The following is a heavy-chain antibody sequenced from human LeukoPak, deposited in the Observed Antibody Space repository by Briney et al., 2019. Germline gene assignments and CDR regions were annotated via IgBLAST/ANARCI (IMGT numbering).Heavy chain of an antibody. V-gene: IGHV1-2*02. J-gene: IGHJ5*02. CDR1: GYTFTDYY. CDR2: INPNSGGT. D-gene: IGHD6-13*01. CDR3: AREVAVAGTGWLGSA. Sequence: ASVKVSCKASGYTFTDYYIHWPRQAPGQGLEWMGWINPNSGGTDYAQKFQGRVTMTRDTSISSAYMELSRLRSDDTAAYYCAREVAVAGTGWLGSAWGQGTLVTVSS.